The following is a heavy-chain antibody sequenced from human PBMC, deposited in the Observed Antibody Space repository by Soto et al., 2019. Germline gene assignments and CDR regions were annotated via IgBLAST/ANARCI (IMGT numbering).Heavy chain of an antibody. CDR1: GFTFSSYS. D-gene: IGHD5-12*01. CDR2: ISSSSSYI. CDR3: ARESRDGYNHIGY. V-gene: IGHV3-21*01. Sequence: PGGSLRLSCAASGFTFSSYSMNWVRQAPGKGLEWVSSISSSSSYIYYADSVKGRFTISRDNAKNSLYLQMNSLRAEDTAVYYCARESRDGYNHIGYWGQGTLVTVSS. J-gene: IGHJ4*02.